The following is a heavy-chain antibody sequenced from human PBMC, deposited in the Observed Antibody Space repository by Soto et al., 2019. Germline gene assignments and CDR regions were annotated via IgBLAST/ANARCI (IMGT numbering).Heavy chain of an antibody. Sequence: PGGSLRLSCSASGFTFSSYAMHWVRQAPGKGLEYVSAISSNGGSTYYADSVKGRFTISRDNSKNTLYLQMSSLRAEDTAVYYCARSMTVTYYYDSSGYFSAFDIWGQGTMVTVSS. D-gene: IGHD3-22*01. CDR3: ARSMTVTYYYDSSGYFSAFDI. CDR1: GFTFSSYA. J-gene: IGHJ3*02. V-gene: IGHV3-64D*06. CDR2: ISSNGGST.